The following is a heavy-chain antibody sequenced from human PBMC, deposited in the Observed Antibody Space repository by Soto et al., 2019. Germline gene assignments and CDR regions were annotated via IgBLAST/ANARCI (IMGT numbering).Heavy chain of an antibody. Sequence: ASVKVSCKASGGTFSSYAISWVRQAPGQGLEWMGGIIPIFGTANYAQKFQGRVTITADESTSTAYMELSSLRSEDTAVFYCARGLVYGDYSGYFDYWGQGTLVTDSS. CDR3: ARGLVYGDYSGYFDY. CDR2: IIPIFGTA. CDR1: GGTFSSYA. J-gene: IGHJ4*02. V-gene: IGHV1-69*13. D-gene: IGHD4-17*01.